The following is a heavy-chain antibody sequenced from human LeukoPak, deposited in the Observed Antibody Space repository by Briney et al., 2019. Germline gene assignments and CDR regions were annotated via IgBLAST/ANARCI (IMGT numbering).Heavy chain of an antibody. J-gene: IGHJ1*01. V-gene: IGHV4-34*01. Sequence: PSETLSLTCAVYGGSFSGYYWSWIRQPPGKGLEWIGETNHSGSTNYNPSLKSRVTISVDTSKNQFSLKLSSVTAADTAVYYCARGGDYGDYVYFQHWGQGTLVTVSS. D-gene: IGHD4-17*01. CDR1: GGSFSGYY. CDR2: TNHSGST. CDR3: ARGGDYGDYVYFQH.